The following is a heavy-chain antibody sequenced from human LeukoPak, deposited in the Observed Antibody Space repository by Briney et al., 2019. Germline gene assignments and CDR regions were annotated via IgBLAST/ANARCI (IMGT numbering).Heavy chain of an antibody. J-gene: IGHJ4*02. Sequence: ASVKVSCKATGFTFTNYDINWVRQTTGQGLEWMGWMNPINGNTGYAQKFQGRVTMTRDTSISTAYMELRSLTSEDTAVYYCARAGFCSSTSCYGNDYWGQGTLVTVSS. D-gene: IGHD2-2*01. CDR1: GFTFTNYD. CDR2: MNPINGNT. CDR3: ARAGFCSSTSCYGNDY. V-gene: IGHV1-8*01.